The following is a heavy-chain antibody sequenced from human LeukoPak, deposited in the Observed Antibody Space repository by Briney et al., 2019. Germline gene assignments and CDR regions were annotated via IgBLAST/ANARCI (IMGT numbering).Heavy chain of an antibody. CDR1: GFTFSSYA. V-gene: IGHV3-23*01. Sequence: GGSLRLSCAASGFTFSSYAMSWVRQAPGKGLEWVSAISGSGGSTYYADSVKGRFTISRDNSKNTLYLQMNSLRAEDTAVYYCAKDPIDFWSGSYYFDYWGQGTLVTVSS. CDR3: AKDPIDFWSGSYYFDY. J-gene: IGHJ4*02. D-gene: IGHD3-3*01. CDR2: ISGSGGST.